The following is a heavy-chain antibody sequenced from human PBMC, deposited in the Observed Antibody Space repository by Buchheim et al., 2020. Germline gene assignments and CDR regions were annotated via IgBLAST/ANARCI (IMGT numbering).Heavy chain of an antibody. V-gene: IGHV4-34*01. J-gene: IGHJ4*02. CDR1: GGSFYGYY. Sequence: QVQLQQVGAGRLKPSETLSLTCVVSGGSFYGYYWSWVRHTPAKGLEWIGEINHSGSPIYNPSLKSRLAISLDRSQSQFSLKLSSVTAADTAVYYCAKQYGPWGQGTL. CDR3: AKQYGP. CDR2: INHSGSP. D-gene: IGHD3-10*01.